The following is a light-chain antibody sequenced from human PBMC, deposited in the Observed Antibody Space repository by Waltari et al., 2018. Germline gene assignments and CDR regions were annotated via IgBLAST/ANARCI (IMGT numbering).Light chain of an antibody. V-gene: IGKV3-20*01. CDR3: QQFGSSVMYT. CDR1: QSFSRSR. CDR2: GAS. J-gene: IGKJ2*01. Sequence: EVVLTQSPGTLSLSPGERATLSCRASQSFSRSRIAWYLHRPGQAPRLLIYGASGRATGIPARFSGSGSGTDFSLTISRVEPEDFAVYYCQQFGSSVMYTFGQGTKLEIK.